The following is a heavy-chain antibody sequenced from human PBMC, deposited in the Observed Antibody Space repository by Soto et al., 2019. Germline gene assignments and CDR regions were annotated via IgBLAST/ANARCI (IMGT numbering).Heavy chain of an antibody. V-gene: IGHV1-18*01. Sequence: ASVKVSCKASGYTFTSYGISWVRQAPGQGLEWMGWISAYNGNTNYAQKLQGRVTMTTDTSTSTAYMELRSLRSDDTAVYYCARDNCTNGVCINYFDYWGQGTLVTVSS. CDR1: GYTFTSYG. CDR2: ISAYNGNT. D-gene: IGHD2-8*01. CDR3: ARDNCTNGVCINYFDY. J-gene: IGHJ4*02.